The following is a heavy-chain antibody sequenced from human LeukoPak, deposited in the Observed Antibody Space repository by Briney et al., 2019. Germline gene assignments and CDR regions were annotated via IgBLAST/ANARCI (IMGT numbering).Heavy chain of an antibody. CDR1: GFTFSSYE. CDR2: ISSSGSTV. CDR3: LSSGWFFDY. D-gene: IGHD6-19*01. J-gene: IGHJ4*02. V-gene: IGHV3-48*03. Sequence: QSGGSLRLSCAASGFTFSSYEMNWVRQAPGKGLEWVSYISSSGSTVYYADSVKGRFTISRDNAKNSLYLQMNSLRAEDTAVYYCLSSGWFFDYWGQGTLVTVSS.